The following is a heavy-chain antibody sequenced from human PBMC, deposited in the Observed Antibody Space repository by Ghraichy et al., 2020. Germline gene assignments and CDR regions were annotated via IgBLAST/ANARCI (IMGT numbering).Heavy chain of an antibody. J-gene: IGHJ6*02. CDR1: GFTFSSYS. D-gene: IGHD4-23*01. CDR3: ARGSTVVRFYYYDGMDV. Sequence: GGSLRLSCLGSGFTFSSYSMNWVRQSPGKGLEWVSYITSSSRFKTYADSVKGRFTISRDNARNSLYLEMNSLRDEDTAVYYCARGSTVVRFYYYDGMDVWGQGTTVTVSS. CDR2: ITSSSRFK. V-gene: IGHV3-48*02.